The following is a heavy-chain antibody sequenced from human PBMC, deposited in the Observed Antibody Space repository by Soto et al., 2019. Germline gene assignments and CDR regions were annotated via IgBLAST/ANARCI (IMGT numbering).Heavy chain of an antibody. CDR2: IYYSGST. V-gene: IGHV4-59*08. Sequence: PSETLSLTCTFSGVSISSYYWSWIRQPPGKGLEWIGYIYYSGSTNYNPSLKSRVTISVDTSKNQFSLKLSSVTAADTAVYYCARGVIYCSGGSCYSNRGYYYYYYYMDVWGKGTTVTVSS. J-gene: IGHJ6*03. D-gene: IGHD2-15*01. CDR1: GVSISSYY. CDR3: ARGVIYCSGGSCYSNRGYYYYYYYMDV.